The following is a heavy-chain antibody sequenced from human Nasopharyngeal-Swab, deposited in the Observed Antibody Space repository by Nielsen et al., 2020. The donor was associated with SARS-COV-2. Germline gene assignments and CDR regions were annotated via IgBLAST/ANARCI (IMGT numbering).Heavy chain of an antibody. CDR3: ARKLGAPRAWYFDL. CDR1: GYSFSSYG. J-gene: IGHJ2*01. CDR2: ISLYNCNT. V-gene: IGHV1-18*01. D-gene: IGHD1-26*01. Sequence: SVQVSCKASGYSFSSYGIGWVRQAPAQGLEWMGWISLYNCNTNYAQKFQGRVTVTTDTSTSTAYLHVRILRSDDTAIYYCARKLGAPRAWYFDLWGRGTPVTVSS.